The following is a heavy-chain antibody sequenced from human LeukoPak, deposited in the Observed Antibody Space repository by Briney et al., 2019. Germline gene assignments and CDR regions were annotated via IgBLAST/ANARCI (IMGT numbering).Heavy chain of an antibody. CDR2: IHYSGNK. CDR3: VRGYYDSSGSSNTFDI. V-gene: IGHV4-59*01. D-gene: IGHD3-22*01. CDR1: GGSISSSY. J-gene: IGHJ3*02. Sequence: PSETLSLTCTVSGGSISSSYWSWIRQAPGKGLEWIGYIHYSGNKNYTPTLRNRLTMSVDTSKNQFSLKLSSVTAADTAVYYCVRGYYDSSGSSNTFDIWGQGTMVTVSS.